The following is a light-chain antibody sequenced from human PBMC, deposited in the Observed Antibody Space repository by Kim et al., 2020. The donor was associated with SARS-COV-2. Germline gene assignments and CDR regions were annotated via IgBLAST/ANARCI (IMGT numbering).Light chain of an antibody. CDR3: QQYNNWPPLT. CDR2: GGA. CDR1: QSVSSS. Sequence: SPGERATLSCRASQSVSSSLAWYQQKPRHATRLLIYGGATRATGIPARLSSSRSGTDFTLTINSLQSEDFAVYYCQQYNNWPPLTFGGGTKVDIK. J-gene: IGKJ4*01. V-gene: IGKV3-15*01.